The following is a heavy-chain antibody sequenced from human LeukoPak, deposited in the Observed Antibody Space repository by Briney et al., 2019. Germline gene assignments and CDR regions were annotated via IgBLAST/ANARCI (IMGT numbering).Heavy chain of an antibody. Sequence: GGXLRLSCAASGFTFSSYAXXWVRQAPXXXXXXXXXISFXXXXXXXXXXXXXXXXXPRDNSKNTLYLQMNSLRAEDTAVYYCARDQHSEIGVGANDYWGQGTLVTVSS. V-gene: IGHV3-30*01. CDR3: ARDQHSEIGVGANDY. CDR2: ISFXXXXX. J-gene: IGHJ4*02. D-gene: IGHD1-26*01. CDR1: GFTFSSYA.